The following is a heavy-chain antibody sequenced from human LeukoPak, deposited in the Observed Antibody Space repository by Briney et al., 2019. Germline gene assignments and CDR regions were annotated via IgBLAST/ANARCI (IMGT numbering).Heavy chain of an antibody. CDR1: GFSFPYG. V-gene: IGHV3-74*01. D-gene: IGHD3-16*01. Sequence: GGSLRLSCEASGFSFPYGMSWVRQAPGKGLVWVSRLNSDGSSTNYADSVKGRFTISRDNAKNTLYLQMNSLRDEDTAVFYCARSRYDYIWGIDYWGQGTLVTISS. CDR3: ARSRYDYIWGIDY. CDR2: LNSDGSST. J-gene: IGHJ4*02.